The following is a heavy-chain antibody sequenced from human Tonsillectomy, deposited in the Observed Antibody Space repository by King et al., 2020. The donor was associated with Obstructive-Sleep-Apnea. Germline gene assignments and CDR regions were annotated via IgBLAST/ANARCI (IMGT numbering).Heavy chain of an antibody. CDR2: IYYSGIT. CDR3: ARGDNALATRSNWFDP. D-gene: IGHD2-2*01. V-gene: IGHV4-59*01. J-gene: IGHJ5*02. CDR1: GGSISTYY. Sequence: VQLQESGPGLVKPSETLSLTCNVSGGSISTYYWSWIRQPPGRGLEWIGCIYYSGITNYNPSLESRVTMSVDTSRNQFSLKLTSVTAADTAVYYCARGDNALATRSNWFDPWSQGTLVSVSP.